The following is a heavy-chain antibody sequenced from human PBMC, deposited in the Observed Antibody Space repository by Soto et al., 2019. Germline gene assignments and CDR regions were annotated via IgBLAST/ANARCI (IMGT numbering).Heavy chain of an antibody. CDR3: VRDGTKTLRDWFDP. D-gene: IGHD1-1*01. CDR1: GGSISSYY. V-gene: IGHV4-4*07. J-gene: IGHJ5*02. CDR2: IYATGST. Sequence: SETLSLTCTVSGGSISSYYWSWIRQPAGKGLEWIGRIYATGSTDYNPSLKSRVMMSVDTSKKQFSLKLRSVTAADTAVYYCVRDGTKTLRDWFDPWGQGISVTVSS.